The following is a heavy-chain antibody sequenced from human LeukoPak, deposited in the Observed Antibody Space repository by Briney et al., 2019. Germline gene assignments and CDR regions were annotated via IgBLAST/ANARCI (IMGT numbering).Heavy chain of an antibody. CDR3: AREGYSGPYLDY. D-gene: IGHD4-11*01. CDR1: GFTFRSYW. V-gene: IGHV3-74*01. Sequence: PGGALTLTCAASGFTFRSYWIQWLRQAPAKGLAGVSRINSDGSSTSHPHSVKGRLTISRDNAKNTVFLQMNSLRAEDTAVYYCAREGYSGPYLDYWGQGTLVTVSS. CDR2: INSDGSST. J-gene: IGHJ4*02.